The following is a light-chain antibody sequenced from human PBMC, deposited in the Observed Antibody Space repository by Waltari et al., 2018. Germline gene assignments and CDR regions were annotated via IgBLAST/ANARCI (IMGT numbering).Light chain of an antibody. J-gene: IGLJ2*01. CDR1: YSHIGRNY. V-gene: IGLV1-47*01. CDR2: RDK. CDR3: AAWDDSLHVV. Sequence: QSVLTQPPSVSGTPGQTVTISCSGSYSHIGRNYVYWYRQFPRTAPQIVIYRDKERPSGVADRFSGSKSGTSASLAISGLRSEDEAIYHCAAWDDSLHVVFGGGTKVTVL.